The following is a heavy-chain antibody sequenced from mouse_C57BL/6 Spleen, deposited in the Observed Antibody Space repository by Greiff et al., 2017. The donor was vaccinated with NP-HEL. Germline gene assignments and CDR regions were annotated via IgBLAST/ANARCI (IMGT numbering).Heavy chain of an antibody. J-gene: IGHJ2*01. CDR2: ISYDGSN. Sequence: EVKLMESGPGLVKPSQSLSLTCSVTGYSITSGYYWNWIRQFPGNKLEWMGYISYDGSNNYNPSLKNRISITRDTSKNQFFLKLNSVTTEDTATYYCAVAPVYYGNFDYWGQGTTLTVSS. CDR3: AVAPVYYGNFDY. CDR1: GYSITSGYY. V-gene: IGHV3-6*01. D-gene: IGHD2-1*01.